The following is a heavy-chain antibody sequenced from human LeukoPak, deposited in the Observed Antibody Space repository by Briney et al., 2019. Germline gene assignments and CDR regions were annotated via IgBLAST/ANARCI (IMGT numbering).Heavy chain of an antibody. J-gene: IGHJ6*02. CDR2: ISSSSSYI. Sequence: GGSLRLSCAASGFTFSSYSMNWVRQAPGKGLEWVSSISSSSSYIYYADLVKGRFTVSRDNANNSLYLQLNSLRAEDTAVYYCARDLDILTYGMDVWGQGTTVTVSS. CDR3: ARDLDILTYGMDV. CDR1: GFTFSSYS. D-gene: IGHD3-9*01. V-gene: IGHV3-21*01.